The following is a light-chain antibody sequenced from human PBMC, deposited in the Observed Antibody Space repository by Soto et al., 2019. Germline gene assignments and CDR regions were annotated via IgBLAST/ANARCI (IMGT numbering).Light chain of an antibody. CDR3: SSYTSSSTPHV. CDR2: EVS. Sequence: QSALTQPASVSGSPGQSITISCTGTSSDVGGYNYVSWYQQHPGKAPKLMIYEVSNRPSGVSNRFSGSKSGNTASLTISGRQAEDEAYYYCSSYTSSSTPHVFGTGTKLTVL. V-gene: IGLV2-14*01. CDR1: SSDVGGYNY. J-gene: IGLJ1*01.